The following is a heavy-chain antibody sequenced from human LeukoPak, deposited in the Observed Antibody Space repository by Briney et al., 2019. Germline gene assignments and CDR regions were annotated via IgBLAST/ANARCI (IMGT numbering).Heavy chain of an antibody. D-gene: IGHD6-13*01. CDR3: ARYSSRWIDY. V-gene: IGHV4-39*07. CDR1: GGSISSSSYY. J-gene: IGHJ4*02. CDR2: IYYSGST. Sequence: SETLSLTCTVSGGSISSSSYYWGWIRQPPGKGLEWIGSIYYSGSTYYNPSLKSRVTISVDTSKNQFSLKVSSVTAADTAVYYCARYSSRWIDYWGQGTLITVSS.